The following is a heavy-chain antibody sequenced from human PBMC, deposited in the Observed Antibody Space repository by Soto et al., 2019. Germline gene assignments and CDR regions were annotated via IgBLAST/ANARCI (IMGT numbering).Heavy chain of an antibody. D-gene: IGHD5-12*01. CDR1: GFTFGSYA. CDR3: AKDSGRVATRANFDY. J-gene: IGHJ4*02. Sequence: PGGSLRLSCAASGFTFGSYAMSWVRQAPGKGLEWVAVISYDGSNKYYADSVKGRFTISRDNSKNTLYLQMNSLRAEDTAVYYCAKDSGRVATRANFDYWGQGTLVTVSS. CDR2: ISYDGSNK. V-gene: IGHV3-30*18.